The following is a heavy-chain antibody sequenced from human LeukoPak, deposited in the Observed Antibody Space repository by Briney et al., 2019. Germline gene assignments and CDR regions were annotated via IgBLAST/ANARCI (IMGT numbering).Heavy chain of an antibody. CDR1: GFTFDDYA. CDR2: ISWNSGSI. V-gene: IGHV3-9*01. D-gene: IGHD3-22*01. CDR3: AKDIKASLVVVITTGFDY. Sequence: PGRSLRLSRAASGFTFDDYAMHWVRQAPGKGLEWVSGISWNSGSIGYADSVKGRFTISRDNAKNSLYLQMNSLRAEDTALYYCAKDIKASLVVVITTGFDYWGQGTLVTVSS. J-gene: IGHJ4*02.